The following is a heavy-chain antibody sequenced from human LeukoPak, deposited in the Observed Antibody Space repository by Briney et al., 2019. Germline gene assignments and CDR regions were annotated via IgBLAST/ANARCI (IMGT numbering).Heavy chain of an antibody. CDR3: AKEGTGIHFDY. J-gene: IGHJ4*02. V-gene: IGHV3-74*01. CDR2: INRDGRST. Sequence: PGGSLRLSCAASGFTFSSYWMHWVRQAPGKGLVWVSRINRDGRSTNYADSVKGRFTISRDNAKNTLYLQMNSLRAEDTAVYYCAKEGTGIHFDYWGQGTLVTVSS. D-gene: IGHD1-1*01. CDR1: GFTFSSYW.